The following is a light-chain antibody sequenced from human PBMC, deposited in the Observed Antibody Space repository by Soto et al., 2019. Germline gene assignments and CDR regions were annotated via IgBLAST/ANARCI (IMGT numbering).Light chain of an antibody. Sequence: DIQMTQSPSSLSAPVGDRVTITCRASQSIATYFNWYQQKPGKAPRLLIYGTSSLQSGVPSRFSGSGSGTDFTLSISSLQPEDFAVYYCQQYHSWPAFGRGTKVEIK. CDR2: GTS. J-gene: IGKJ4*02. CDR3: QQYHSWPA. V-gene: IGKV1-39*01. CDR1: QSIATY.